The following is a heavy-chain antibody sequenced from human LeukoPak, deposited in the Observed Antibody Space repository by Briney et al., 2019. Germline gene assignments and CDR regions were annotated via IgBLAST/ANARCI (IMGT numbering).Heavy chain of an antibody. CDR3: ARGPSVGGRTQLPPDY. J-gene: IGHJ4*02. CDR1: GFTFSSYE. V-gene: IGHV3-48*03. D-gene: IGHD2-15*01. CDR2: ISTSGGSM. Sequence: GGSLRLSCAASGFTFSSYEMNWVRQAPGKGLEWVSYISTSGGSMYSADSVKGRFTLSRDNAKNSLYLQMNSLRAEDTAVYYCARGPSVGGRTQLPPDYWGQGTPVTVSS.